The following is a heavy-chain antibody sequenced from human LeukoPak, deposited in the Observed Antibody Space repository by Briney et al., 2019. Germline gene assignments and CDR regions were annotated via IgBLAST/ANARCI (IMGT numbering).Heavy chain of an antibody. CDR3: ARRLIRITMIVVLHDAFDI. J-gene: IGHJ3*02. Sequence: RSSETLSLTCAVYGGSFSGYYWSWIRQPPGKGLEWIGEINHSGSTNYNPSLKSRVTISVDTSKNQFSLKLSSVTAADTAEYYCARRLIRITMIVVLHDAFDIWGQGTMVTVSS. CDR1: GGSFSGYY. D-gene: IGHD3-22*01. CDR2: INHSGST. V-gene: IGHV4-34*01.